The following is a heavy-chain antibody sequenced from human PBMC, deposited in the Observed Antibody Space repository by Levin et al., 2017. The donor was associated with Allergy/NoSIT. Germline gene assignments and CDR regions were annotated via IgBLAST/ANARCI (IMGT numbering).Heavy chain of an antibody. V-gene: IGHV5-10-1*01. CDR1: GYSFTSYW. CDR2: IDPSDSYT. Sequence: GGSLRLSCKGSGYSFTSYWISWVRQMPGKGLEWMGRIDPSDSYTNYSPSFQGHVTISADKSISTAYLQWSSLKASDTAMYYCARPVDCSGGSCYNDAFDIWGQGTMVTVSS. D-gene: IGHD2-15*01. CDR3: ARPVDCSGGSCYNDAFDI. J-gene: IGHJ3*02.